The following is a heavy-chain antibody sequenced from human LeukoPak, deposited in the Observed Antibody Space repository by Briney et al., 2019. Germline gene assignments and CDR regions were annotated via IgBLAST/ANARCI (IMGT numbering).Heavy chain of an antibody. CDR2: ISSSSDYI. V-gene: IGHV3-21*06. J-gene: IGHJ4*02. Sequence: PGGSLRLSCAASGFTFSSYSMNWVRQAPGKGLEWVSYISSSSDYIYYVDSVKGRFTISRDNAKNSLYLQMNSLRAEDTAVYYCARVLRDGYNWGIFDYWGQGTLVTVSS. CDR1: GFTFSSYS. D-gene: IGHD5-24*01. CDR3: ARVLRDGYNWGIFDY.